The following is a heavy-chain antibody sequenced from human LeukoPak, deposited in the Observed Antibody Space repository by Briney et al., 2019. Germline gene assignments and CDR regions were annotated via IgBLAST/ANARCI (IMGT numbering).Heavy chain of an antibody. J-gene: IGHJ4*02. Sequence: GGSLRLSCTASGFTFSGYGMSWVRQAPGKGLEWVANIKQDGSEKYYVDSVKGRFTISRDNAKNSLYLQMNSLRAEDTAVYYCASRNSLFIWGQGTLVTVSS. CDR2: IKQDGSEK. V-gene: IGHV3-7*01. CDR1: GFTFSGYG. D-gene: IGHD4-23*01. CDR3: ASRNSLFI.